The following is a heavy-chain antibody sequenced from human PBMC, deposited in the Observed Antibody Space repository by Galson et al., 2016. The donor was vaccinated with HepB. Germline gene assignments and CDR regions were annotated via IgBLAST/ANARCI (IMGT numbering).Heavy chain of an antibody. J-gene: IGHJ4*02. D-gene: IGHD2-21*01. Sequence: PALVQPTKTLTLTCTFSGFSLTTRGMSVSWIRQPPGKALEWLAPIDWDDYTYYSPSLKTRLAISKDTSKNQVVLTLTNMDPVDTATYYCARTSSPPLVIDTWSFFDYWGKGTLVTVSS. CDR3: ARTSSPPLVIDTWSFFDY. CDR2: IDWDDYT. CDR1: GFSLTTRGMS. V-gene: IGHV2-70*01.